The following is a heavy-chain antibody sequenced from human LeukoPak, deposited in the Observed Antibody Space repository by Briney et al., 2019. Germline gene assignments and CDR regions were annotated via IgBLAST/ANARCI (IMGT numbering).Heavy chain of an antibody. Sequence: PGGSLRLSCAASGFTFSSYGMNWVRQAPGKGLEWVSAISGSGGSTYYADSVKGRFTISRDNAKNSLYLQMNSLRAEDMALYYCAKASSRSFSSGYYGNAFDIWGQGTMVTVSS. V-gene: IGHV3-23*01. CDR2: ISGSGGST. CDR1: GFTFSSYG. CDR3: AKASSRSFSSGYYGNAFDI. J-gene: IGHJ3*02. D-gene: IGHD6-19*01.